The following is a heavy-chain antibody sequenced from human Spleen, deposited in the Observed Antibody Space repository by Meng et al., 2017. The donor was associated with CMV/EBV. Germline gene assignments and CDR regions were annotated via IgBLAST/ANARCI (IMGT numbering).Heavy chain of an antibody. CDR3: ARGAHYYDSSGANLMPY. D-gene: IGHD3-22*01. Sequence: GGSLRLSCTVSGYSISSGYYWGWIRQPPGKRPEWVSSISSSSSYIYYADSVKGRFTISRDNAKNSLYLQMNSLRAEDTAVYYCARGAHYYDSSGANLMPYWGQGTLVTVSS. CDR2: ISSSSSYI. V-gene: IGHV3-21*01. CDR1: GYSISSGYY. J-gene: IGHJ4*02.